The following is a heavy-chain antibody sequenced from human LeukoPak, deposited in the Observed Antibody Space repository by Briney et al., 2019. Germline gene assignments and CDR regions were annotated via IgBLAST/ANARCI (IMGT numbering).Heavy chain of an antibody. V-gene: IGHV5-51*01. Sequence: AESLKISCKASGYSSTSYWIGWVRQMARKGLEWMGIIYPGDSDTRYNPSFEGQGTITADKAISTTYLQWSSLKASDTAMYYCARLDCTNGVCYGAVYWGQGTLVTVSS. CDR2: IYPGDSDT. CDR3: ARLDCTNGVCYGAVY. J-gene: IGHJ4*02. CDR1: GYSSTSYW. D-gene: IGHD2-8*01.